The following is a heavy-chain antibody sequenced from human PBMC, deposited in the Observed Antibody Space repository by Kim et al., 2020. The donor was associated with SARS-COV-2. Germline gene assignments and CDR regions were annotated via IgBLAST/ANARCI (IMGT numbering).Heavy chain of an antibody. D-gene: IGHD5-12*01. Sequence: NYNPSLKSRVTISVDTSKNQFSLKLSSVTAADTAVYYCARGGRGMATTDRWGQGTLVTVSS. J-gene: IGHJ5*02. V-gene: IGHV4-59*09. CDR3: ARGGRGMATTDR.